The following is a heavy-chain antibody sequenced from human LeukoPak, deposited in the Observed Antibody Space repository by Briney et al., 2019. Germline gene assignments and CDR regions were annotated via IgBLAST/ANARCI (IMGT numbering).Heavy chain of an antibody. CDR3: ARGTPGDPSNFDY. Sequence: GGSLRLSCAASGFAVSSNYMSWVRQAPGKGLEWVSVIYSGGSTYYADSMKGRFTISRDNSKNTLYLQMNSLRAEDTAVYYCARGTPGDPSNFDYWGQGTLVTVSS. V-gene: IGHV3-53*01. D-gene: IGHD7-27*01. CDR2: IYSGGST. CDR1: GFAVSSNY. J-gene: IGHJ4*02.